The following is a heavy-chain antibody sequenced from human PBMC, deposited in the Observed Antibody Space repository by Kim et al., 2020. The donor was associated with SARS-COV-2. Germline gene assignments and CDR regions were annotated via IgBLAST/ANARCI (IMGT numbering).Heavy chain of an antibody. Sequence: SETLSLTCTVSGASITSDYWNWIRQPPGQGLQWIGFVSESGSATYNPSLTSRVAISIDTTNNQFSLKLDSVTAADTAVYYCVKGSGWYNYWGQGTLVIVSS. D-gene: IGHD6-19*01. J-gene: IGHJ4*02. CDR1: GASITSDY. V-gene: IGHV4-59*08. CDR3: VKGSGWYNY. CDR2: VSESGSA.